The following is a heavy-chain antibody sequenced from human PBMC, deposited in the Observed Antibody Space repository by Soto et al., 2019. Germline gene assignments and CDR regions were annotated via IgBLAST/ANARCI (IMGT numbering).Heavy chain of an antibody. V-gene: IGHV4-38-2*02. CDR2: MYHSGST. D-gene: IGHD3-10*01. Sequence: SETLSLTCAVSGYSIRSGYFWGWIRQPPGKGLEWIGSMYHSGSTNYNPSLKSRVTISVDTSKNQFSLKLSSVTAADTAVYYCARDLDLGGYDAFDIWGQGTMVTVSS. CDR3: ARDLDLGGYDAFDI. J-gene: IGHJ3*02. CDR1: GYSIRSGYF.